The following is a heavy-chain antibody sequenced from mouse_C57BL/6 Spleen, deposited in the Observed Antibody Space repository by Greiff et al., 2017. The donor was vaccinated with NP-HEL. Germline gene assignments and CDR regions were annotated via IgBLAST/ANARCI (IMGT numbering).Heavy chain of an antibody. CDR2: IDPSDSYT. J-gene: IGHJ3*01. CDR3: ARSAAQDAAWFAY. D-gene: IGHD3-2*02. CDR1: GYTFTSYW. Sequence: QVQLQQPGAELVMPGASVKLSCKASGYTFTSYWMHWVKQRPGQGLEWIGEIDPSDSYTNYNQKFKGKSTLTVDKSSSTAYMQLSSLTSEDSAVYYCARSAAQDAAWFAYWGQGTLVTVSA. V-gene: IGHV1-69*01.